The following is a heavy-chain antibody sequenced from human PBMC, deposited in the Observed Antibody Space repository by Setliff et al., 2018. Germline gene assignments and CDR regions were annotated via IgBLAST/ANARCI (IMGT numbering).Heavy chain of an antibody. D-gene: IGHD2-21*01. CDR1: GFSLSTSLVG. J-gene: IGHJ4*02. Sequence: SGPTLVNPTQTLTLTCTFSGFSLSTSLVGVGWIRQPPGKALEWLALIYWNDEKRYSPSLKSRLTITKDTSKNQVVLTMTNMDPVDTATYYCAHIAGGGDSPRHDYWGQGTLVTVSS. V-gene: IGHV2-5*01. CDR2: IYWNDEK. CDR3: AHIAGGGDSPRHDY.